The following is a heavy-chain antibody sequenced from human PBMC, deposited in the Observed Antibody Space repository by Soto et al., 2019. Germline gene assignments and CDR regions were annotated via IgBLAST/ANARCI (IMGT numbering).Heavy chain of an antibody. J-gene: IGHJ4*02. CDR1: GFSFSDYY. CDR2: SSNSGSFT. V-gene: IGHV3-11*06. Sequence: GGSLRLSCAASGFSFSDYYMSWIRQAPGKGLEWIGYSSNSGSFTRYADSVKGRFSISRDNAKNSLFLQINSLRGEDTAIYYCVRSGDNYNLLDYWGQGTPVTVYS. D-gene: IGHD1-1*01. CDR3: VRSGDNYNLLDY.